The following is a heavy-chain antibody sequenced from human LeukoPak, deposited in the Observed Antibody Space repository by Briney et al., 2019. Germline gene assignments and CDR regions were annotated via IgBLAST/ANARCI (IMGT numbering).Heavy chain of an antibody. V-gene: IGHV3-23*01. D-gene: IGHD3-16*02. J-gene: IGHJ4*02. CDR3: AKTYDYVWGGYRYFDY. CDR1: GFTFSSYA. Sequence: QPGGSLRLSCAASGFTFSSYAMSWIRQAPGKGLEWVSAISGSGGSTYYADSVKGRFTISRDNSKNTLYLQMNSLRAEDTAVYYCAKTYDYVWGGYRYFDYWGQGTLVTVSS. CDR2: ISGSGGST.